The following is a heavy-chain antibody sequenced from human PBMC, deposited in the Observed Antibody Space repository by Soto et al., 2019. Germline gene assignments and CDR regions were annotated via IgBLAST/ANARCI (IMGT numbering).Heavy chain of an antibody. D-gene: IGHD2-15*01. V-gene: IGHV1-18*01. CDR2: ISPYNGKT. Sequence: QAQLAQSGAEVKKPGASVNISCKASGYTFTNYGFIWVRQAPGHGLEWVGWISPYNGKTEYAQKFQGRVTMTRDKPTSTAYMELRSLRSDDTAVYYCARDIYGGNCCDAFDIWGQGIMVTVSS. J-gene: IGHJ3*02. CDR1: GYTFTNYG. CDR3: ARDIYGGNCCDAFDI.